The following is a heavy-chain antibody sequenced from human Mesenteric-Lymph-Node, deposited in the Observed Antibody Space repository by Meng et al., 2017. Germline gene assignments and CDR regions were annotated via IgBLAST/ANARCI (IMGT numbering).Heavy chain of an antibody. V-gene: IGHV3-7*01. Sequence: GESLKISCAASGFTFSSYWMSWVRQAPGKGLEWVANIKQDGSEKYYVDSVKGRFTISRDNAKNSLHLQMNSLRAEDTAVYYCARDLLGVFMDGGTIAYQYYGMDVWGQGTTVTVSS. J-gene: IGHJ6*02. CDR2: IKQDGSEK. CDR1: GFTFSSYW. D-gene: IGHD3-10*01. CDR3: ARDLLGVFMDGGTIAYQYYGMDV.